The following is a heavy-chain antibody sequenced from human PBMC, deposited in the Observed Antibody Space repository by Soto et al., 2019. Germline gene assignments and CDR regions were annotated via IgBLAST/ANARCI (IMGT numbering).Heavy chain of an antibody. J-gene: IGHJ6*03. CDR3: AKGTYYDFWSGYYDYYYYYMDV. CDR2: ISYDGSNK. Sequence: QVQLVESGGGVVQPGRSLRLSCAASGFTFSSYGMHWVRQAPGKGLEWVAVISYDGSNKYYADSVKGRFTISRDNSKNTPYLQMNSLRAEDTAVYYCAKGTYYDFWSGYYDYYYYYMDVWGKGTTVTVSS. D-gene: IGHD3-3*01. V-gene: IGHV3-30*18. CDR1: GFTFSSYG.